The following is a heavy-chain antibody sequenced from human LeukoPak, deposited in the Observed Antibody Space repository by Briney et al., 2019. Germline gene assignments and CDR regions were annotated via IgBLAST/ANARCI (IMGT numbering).Heavy chain of an antibody. Sequence: ASVKVSCKASGYTFTGYYMHWVRQAPGQGLEWMGWINPNSGGTNYAQKFQGRVTMTRDTSISTAYMELSRLRSDDTAVCYCARDGDDYVWGSYRYNWFDPWGQGTLVTVSS. V-gene: IGHV1-2*02. J-gene: IGHJ5*02. CDR2: INPNSGGT. D-gene: IGHD3-16*02. CDR3: ARDGDDYVWGSYRYNWFDP. CDR1: GYTFTGYY.